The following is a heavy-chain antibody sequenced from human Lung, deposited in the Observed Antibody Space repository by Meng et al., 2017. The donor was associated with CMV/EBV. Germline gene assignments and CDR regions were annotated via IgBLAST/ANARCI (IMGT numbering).Heavy chain of an antibody. CDR2: VSGCDGET. CDR3: VGDWECIARSDFFDI. J-gene: IGHJ3*02. V-gene: IGHV1-18*01. CDR1: GYTFSSHG. D-gene: IGHD1-26*01. Sequence: ASVXVSXKASGYTFSSHGISWVRQAPGQGLEWMGWVSGCDGETNYAQEIEGRVTLTTDTSTSTVYMELRSLRSDDTAVYYCVGDWECIARSDFFDIWGQGTTVTVSS.